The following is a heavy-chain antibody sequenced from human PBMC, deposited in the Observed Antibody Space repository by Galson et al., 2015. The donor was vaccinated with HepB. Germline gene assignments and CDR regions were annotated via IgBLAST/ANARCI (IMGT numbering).Heavy chain of an antibody. J-gene: IGHJ1*01. CDR2: IRSKAYGGTT. V-gene: IGHV3-49*04. CDR3: TRPYYYDSSGYSQLRYFQH. Sequence: SLRLSCAASGFTFGDYAMSWVRQAPGKGLEWVGFIRSKAYGGTTEYAASVKGRFTISRGNSKSIAYLQMNSLKTEDTAVYYCTRPYYYDSSGYSQLRYFQHWGQGTLVTVSS. D-gene: IGHD3-22*01. CDR1: GFTFGDYA.